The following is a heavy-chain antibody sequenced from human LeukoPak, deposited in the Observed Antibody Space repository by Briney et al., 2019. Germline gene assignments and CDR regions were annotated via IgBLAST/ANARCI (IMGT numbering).Heavy chain of an antibody. Sequence: PSETLSLTCTVSGGSISSGSYYWSWIRQPAGKGLEWIGRIYTSGSTNYNPSLKSRVTMSVDTSKNQFSLKLSSVTAADTAVYYCAREQLERLPSFDIWGQGTMVTVSS. J-gene: IGHJ3*02. D-gene: IGHD1-1*01. CDR2: IYTSGST. CDR3: AREQLERLPSFDI. V-gene: IGHV4-61*02. CDR1: GGSISSGSYY.